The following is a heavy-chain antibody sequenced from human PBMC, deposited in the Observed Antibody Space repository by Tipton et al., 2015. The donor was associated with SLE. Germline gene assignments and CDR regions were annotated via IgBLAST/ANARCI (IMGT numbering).Heavy chain of an antibody. J-gene: IGHJ4*02. CDR1: GGSISSSSYY. CDR3: ARGRGSSSSGHY. Sequence: TLSLTCTVSGGSISSSSYYWSWIRQPPGKGLEWIGEINHSGSTNYNPSLRSRVTISVDTSKNQFSLKLSSVTAADTAVYYCARGRGSSSSGHYWGQGTRVTVSS. V-gene: IGHV4-39*07. D-gene: IGHD6-6*01. CDR2: INHSGST.